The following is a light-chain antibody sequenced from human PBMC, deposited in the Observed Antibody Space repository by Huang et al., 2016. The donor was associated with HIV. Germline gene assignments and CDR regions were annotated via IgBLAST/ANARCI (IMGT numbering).Light chain of an antibody. Sequence: EIVLTQSPGTLSLSPGERATLSCRASQSLESNYLAWYQQKLGQVPRLVMYGASSRANGIPDRVSGSGSGTDFTLTISRLEPEDFAVYYCQHVGSYTFGQGTRL. CDR3: QHVGSYT. J-gene: IGKJ2*01. CDR1: QSLESNY. V-gene: IGKV3-20*01. CDR2: GAS.